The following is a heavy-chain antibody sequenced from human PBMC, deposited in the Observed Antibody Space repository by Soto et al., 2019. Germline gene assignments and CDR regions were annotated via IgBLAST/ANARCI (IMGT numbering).Heavy chain of an antibody. CDR3: ARVLREVGDFDY. Sequence: QVQLQESGPGLVKPSGTLSLTCDVSGGSISSGNWWSWVRHPPGKGLEWIGEINHRGNTNYNPSLKSRXSIRAXXSKNQFSLSLTSVTAADTAVYYCARVLREVGDFDYWGQGTLVTVSS. CDR2: INHRGNT. D-gene: IGHD1-26*01. V-gene: IGHV4-4*02. J-gene: IGHJ4*02. CDR1: GGSISSGNW.